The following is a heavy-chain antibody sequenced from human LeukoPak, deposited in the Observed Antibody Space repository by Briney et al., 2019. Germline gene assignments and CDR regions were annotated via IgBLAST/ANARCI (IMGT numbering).Heavy chain of an antibody. Sequence: GGSLRLSCAASGVTVSSNYMSWVRQAPGKGLEWVSVIYSGGSTYYADSVKGRFTISRDNSKNTLYLQMNSLRAEDTAVYYCARGRVVVAAYYFDYWGQGTLVTVSS. CDR2: IYSGGST. CDR3: ARGRVVVAAYYFDY. V-gene: IGHV3-66*02. J-gene: IGHJ4*02. D-gene: IGHD2-15*01. CDR1: GVTVSSNY.